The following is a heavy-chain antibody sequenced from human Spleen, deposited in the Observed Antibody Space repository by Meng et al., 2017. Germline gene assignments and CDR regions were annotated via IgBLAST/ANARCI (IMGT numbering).Heavy chain of an antibody. CDR3: ARDEDISAAGKLFGDY. CDR1: GGTFSNYP. D-gene: IGHD6-13*01. J-gene: IGHJ4*02. Sequence: SVKVSCKASGGTFSNYPLSWVRQGPGQGLEWMGGIIPMLGQAKYAQRFQGRVTMTADDSTSTAYMELSRLRSDDTAMYYCARDEDISAAGKLFGDYWGQGTLVTVSS. V-gene: IGHV1-69*10. CDR2: IIPMLGQA.